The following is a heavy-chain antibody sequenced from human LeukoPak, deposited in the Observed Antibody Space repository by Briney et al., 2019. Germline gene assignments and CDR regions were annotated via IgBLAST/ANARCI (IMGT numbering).Heavy chain of an antibody. CDR3: AKSSTYSSGPHAYDI. CDR2: IWYDGSSK. CDR1: GFTFSNNG. J-gene: IGHJ3*02. V-gene: IGHV3-33*06. Sequence: GGSLRLSCVASGFTFSNNGMHWVRQAPGKGLEWVAVIWYDGSSKYYADPVKGRFTISRDTSKNTLYLQMNSLRAEDTAVYYCAKSSTYSSGPHAYDIWGQGTLVTVSS. D-gene: IGHD3-22*01.